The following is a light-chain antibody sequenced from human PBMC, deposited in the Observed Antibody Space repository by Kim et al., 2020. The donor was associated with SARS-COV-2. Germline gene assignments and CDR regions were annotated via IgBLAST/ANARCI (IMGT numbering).Light chain of an antibody. J-gene: IGKJ4*01. CDR1: QGISRW. CDR3: QQSNGFPLT. Sequence: DVQMTQSPSSVSASVGDTVTITCRASQGISRWLAWYQQKPGKAPKLLIYATSTLQSGVPSRFSGSGSGTDFTLTITYLQPEDSATYYCQQSNGFPLTFGGGTKLEI. CDR2: ATS. V-gene: IGKV1D-12*01.